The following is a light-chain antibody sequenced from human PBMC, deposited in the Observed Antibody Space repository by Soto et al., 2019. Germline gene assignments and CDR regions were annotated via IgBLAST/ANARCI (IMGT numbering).Light chain of an antibody. V-gene: IGKV3-11*01. CDR3: QHRSIWPVS. CDR1: QSVSSY. J-gene: IGKJ5*01. Sequence: EIVLTQSPATLSLSPGEGATLSCWASQSVSSYLAWYQQKPGLAPRLLVYDASNRATGIPARFSGSGSGTDFTLTITSLEPEDFAVYYCQHRSIWPVSFGQGTRLEIK. CDR2: DAS.